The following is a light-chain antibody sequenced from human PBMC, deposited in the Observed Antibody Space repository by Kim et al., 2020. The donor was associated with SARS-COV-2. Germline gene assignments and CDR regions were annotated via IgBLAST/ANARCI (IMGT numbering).Light chain of an antibody. V-gene: IGLV1-44*01. CDR2: SDD. CDR3: ATWDDSLNGWV. CDR1: ISNIRSNT. Sequence: GQRVTISCSGSISNIRSNTANWYQQLPGTAHHLLIYSDDQRPSGVPDRFSGSKSGTSASLAISGLQSEEEADYYCATWDDSLNGWVFGGGTQLTVL. J-gene: IGLJ3*02.